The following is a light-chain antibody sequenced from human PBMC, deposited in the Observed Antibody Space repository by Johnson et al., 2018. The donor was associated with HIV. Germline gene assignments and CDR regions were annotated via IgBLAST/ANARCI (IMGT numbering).Light chain of an antibody. V-gene: IGLV1-51*02. CDR2: KDN. J-gene: IGLJ1*01. Sequence: QSVLTQPPSVSAAPGQKVTISCSGSSSTIGNNFVSWYQVLPGTAPKLLIYKDNERPSGIPDRFSGSKSGTSATLGITGLQTGDEADYYCGTWDSSLSTGGVFGTGTMVTVL. CDR1: SSTIGNNF. CDR3: GTWDSSLSTGGV.